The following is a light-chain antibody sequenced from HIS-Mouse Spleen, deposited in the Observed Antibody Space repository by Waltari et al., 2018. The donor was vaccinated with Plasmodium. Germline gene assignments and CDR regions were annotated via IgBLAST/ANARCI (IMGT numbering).Light chain of an antibody. Sequence: QAVLTQPSSLSASPGASASLTCTLRSGINVGTYRIYWYQQKPGSPPQYLLRYKSDSDKQQSSGVPGLFVGSKDASANAGFLLYSGLQSEDEADYYGMIWHSSAWVFGGGTKLTVL. J-gene: IGLJ3*02. CDR3: MIWHSSAWV. V-gene: IGLV5-45*03. CDR2: YKSDSDK. CDR1: SGINVGTYR.